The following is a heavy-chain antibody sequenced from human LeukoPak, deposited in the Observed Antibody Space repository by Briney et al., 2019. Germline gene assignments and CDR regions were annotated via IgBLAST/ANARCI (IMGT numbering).Heavy chain of an antibody. J-gene: IGHJ4*02. CDR3: ARGTRVGNTGYYFDY. V-gene: IGHV4-59*01. Sequence: PSETLSLTCTVSGGSMSNNYWSWIRQPPGKGLEWIGNFYTGSTYYDPSLRRRVIISVDTSKNHFSLRLSSVTAADTAVYYCARGTRVGNTGYYFDYWGQGAPVTVSS. CDR1: GGSMSNNY. D-gene: IGHD1-7*01. CDR2: FYTGST.